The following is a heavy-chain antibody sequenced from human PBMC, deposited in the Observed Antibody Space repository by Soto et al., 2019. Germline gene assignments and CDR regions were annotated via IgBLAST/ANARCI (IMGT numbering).Heavy chain of an antibody. CDR1: GFTFVSFA. V-gene: IGHV3-23*01. CDR3: AKRVSSSLGMDV. CDR2: ISGGEGNT. D-gene: IGHD6-13*01. Sequence: GGSLTLSCAAAGFTFVSFAMSWVSEAPGRGLEWVSAISGGEGNTFNADNVKGRYTISRDNSKNTLHLQMNSLRAEDTAVFYCAKRVSSSLGMDVWGKGT. J-gene: IGHJ6*03.